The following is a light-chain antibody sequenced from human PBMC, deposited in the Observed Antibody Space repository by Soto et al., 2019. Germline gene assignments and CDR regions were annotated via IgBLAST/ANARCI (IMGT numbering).Light chain of an antibody. V-gene: IGKV3-11*01. Sequence: VLTKSPGALSLSPEERSTLSSRASQSVSSYLAWYQQKPGQTPRLLIYDASNRATGIPARFSGSGSGTDFTLTICSLEPEDFAVYYCQQRSNWPLTFGGGTKVDIK. CDR2: DAS. J-gene: IGKJ4*01. CDR1: QSVSSY. CDR3: QQRSNWPLT.